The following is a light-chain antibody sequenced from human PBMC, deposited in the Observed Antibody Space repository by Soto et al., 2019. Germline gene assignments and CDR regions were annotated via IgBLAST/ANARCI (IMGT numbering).Light chain of an antibody. CDR2: KAS. CDR1: QTISSW. V-gene: IGKV1-5*03. CDR3: QQYNGYSA. J-gene: IGKJ3*01. Sequence: IQMTQSPSTLSGSLGYIFTITSRASQTISSWLAWYQQKPGKAPKLLIYKASSLESGVPLRFSGSGSGTEFTLTISSLQTDDFATYYCQQYNGYSAFGPGTKVDI.